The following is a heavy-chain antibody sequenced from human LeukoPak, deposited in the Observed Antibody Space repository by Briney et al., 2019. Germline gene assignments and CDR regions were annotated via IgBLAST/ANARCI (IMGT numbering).Heavy chain of an antibody. V-gene: IGHV3-23*01. CDR2: ISGSGGST. Sequence: GGSLRLSCAASGFTFSSYAMSWVRQAPGKGLEWVSAISGSGGSTYYADSMKGRFTISRDNSKNTLYLQMNSLRAEDTAVYYCAKAPYYDSSGLYYFDYWGQGTLVTVSS. D-gene: IGHD3-22*01. CDR3: AKAPYYDSSGLYYFDY. J-gene: IGHJ4*02. CDR1: GFTFSSYA.